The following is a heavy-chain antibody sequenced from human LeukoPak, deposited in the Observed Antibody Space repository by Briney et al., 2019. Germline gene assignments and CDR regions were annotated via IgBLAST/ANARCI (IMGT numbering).Heavy chain of an antibody. D-gene: IGHD3-22*01. Sequence: SETLSLTCTVSGGSVSSGPYYWSWVRQPPGKGLEWIGCVYYSGSTNYDPSLKSRVTISVDTSKNQFSLKLSSVTAADTAVYYCASLVGSSGYYGYWGQGTLVTVSS. J-gene: IGHJ4*02. CDR1: GGSVSSGPYY. V-gene: IGHV4-61*01. CDR2: VYYSGST. CDR3: ASLVGSSGYYGY.